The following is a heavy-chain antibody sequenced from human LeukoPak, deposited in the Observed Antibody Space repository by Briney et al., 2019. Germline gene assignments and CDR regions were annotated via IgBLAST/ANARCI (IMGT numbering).Heavy chain of an antibody. CDR2: IYYGGNT. D-gene: IGHD3-22*01. J-gene: IGHJ4*02. CDR3: ARHRSSSRGGSGFSQGQFDY. V-gene: IGHV4-39*01. CDR1: GGSISSSGYY. Sequence: SETLSLTCTVSGGSISSSGYYWGWIRQPPGMGPEWIGSIYYGGNTYYNPSLKSRLTISVDMSKDLFSLKLSSVTAADTAVYYCARHRSSSRGGSGFSQGQFDYWGQGTLVTVSS.